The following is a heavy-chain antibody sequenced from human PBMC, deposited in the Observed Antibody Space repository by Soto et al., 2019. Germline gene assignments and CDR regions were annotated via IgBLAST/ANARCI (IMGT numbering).Heavy chain of an antibody. CDR3: ARGLGSSSWHPSPIDY. CDR1: GGSISSGGYY. J-gene: IGHJ4*02. V-gene: IGHV4-31*03. D-gene: IGHD6-13*01. Sequence: PSETLSLTCTVSGGSISSGGYYWSWIRQHPGKGLEWIGYIYYSGSTYYNPSLKSRVTISVDTSKNQFSLKLSPVTAADTAVYYCARGLGSSSWHPSPIDYWGQGTLVTVSS. CDR2: IYYSGST.